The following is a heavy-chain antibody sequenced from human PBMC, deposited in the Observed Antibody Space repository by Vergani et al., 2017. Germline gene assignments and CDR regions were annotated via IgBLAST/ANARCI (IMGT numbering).Heavy chain of an antibody. V-gene: IGHV5-51*03. J-gene: IGHJ4*02. D-gene: IGHD2-2*02. CDR3: ARRGRGYCSSSSCYIMDY. Sequence: EVQLVQSGAEVKKPGESLKISCKASGYSFTSYWIGWVRQRPGKGLEWMGIIYPGDSDTRYSPSFQGQVTISADKSISTAYLQWSSLKAADTAMYYCARRGRGYCSSSSCYIMDYWGQETLVTVSS. CDR1: GYSFTSYW. CDR2: IYPGDSDT.